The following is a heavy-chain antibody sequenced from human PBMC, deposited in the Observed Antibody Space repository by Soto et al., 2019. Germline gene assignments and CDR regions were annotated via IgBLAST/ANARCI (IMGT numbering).Heavy chain of an antibody. J-gene: IGHJ3*02. D-gene: IGHD5-18*01. V-gene: IGHV3-30*18. CDR1: GFTFSSYG. CDR2: ISYDGSNK. Sequence: PVGSLRLSCAASGFTFSSYGMHWVRQAPGKGLEWVAVISYDGSNKYYADSVKGRFTISRDNSKNTLYLQMNSLRAEDTAVYYCAKEGTAMVDITWGDAFDIWGQGTMVTVSS. CDR3: AKEGTAMVDITWGDAFDI.